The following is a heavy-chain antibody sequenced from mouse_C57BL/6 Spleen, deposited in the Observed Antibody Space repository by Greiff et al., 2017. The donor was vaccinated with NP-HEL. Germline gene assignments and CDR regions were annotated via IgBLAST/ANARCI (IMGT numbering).Heavy chain of an antibody. Sequence: EVQLVESGTVLARPGASVKMSCKTSGYTFTSYWMHWVKQRPGQGLEWIGAIYPGNSDTSYNQKFKGKAKLTAVTSASTAYMELSSLTNEDSAVCYCTRGDYGSSYVGYAMDYWGQGTSVTVAS. D-gene: IGHD1-1*01. CDR2: IYPGNSDT. CDR1: GYTFTSYW. V-gene: IGHV1-5*01. J-gene: IGHJ4*01. CDR3: TRGDYGSSYVGYAMDY.